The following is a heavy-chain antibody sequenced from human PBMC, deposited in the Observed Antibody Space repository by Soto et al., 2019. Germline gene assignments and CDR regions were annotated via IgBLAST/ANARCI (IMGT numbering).Heavy chain of an antibody. CDR1: GFTFSTYT. V-gene: IGHV3-23*01. J-gene: IGHJ4*02. CDR3: AKHMLPDAGWDFDY. D-gene: IGHD2-15*01. CDR2: VSQDGTA. Sequence: VQLLESGGGLAQPGGSLRLSCAASGFTFSTYTMAWVRQAPGRGQEWVAGVSQDGTAHYAASVKGRFTISRDNSRDTVYMHMIAPRGEDTTVYNCAKHMLPDAGWDFDYRGQGPLVTLS.